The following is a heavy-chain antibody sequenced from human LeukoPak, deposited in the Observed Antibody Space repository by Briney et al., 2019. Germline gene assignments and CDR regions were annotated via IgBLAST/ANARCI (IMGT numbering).Heavy chain of an antibody. D-gene: IGHD3-22*01. CDR2: IYYRGT. V-gene: IGHV4-59*08. Sequence: ESGPALVKPSETLSLTCTVSGGSISSYYWSWIRQPPGKGLEWIGYIYYRGTNYNPSLKSRVTISIDTSKNQLSLKLSSVTAADTAVYFCARHYDSDGYYYAHFDYWGQGTLVTVSS. J-gene: IGHJ4*02. CDR1: GGSISSYY. CDR3: ARHYDSDGYYYAHFDY.